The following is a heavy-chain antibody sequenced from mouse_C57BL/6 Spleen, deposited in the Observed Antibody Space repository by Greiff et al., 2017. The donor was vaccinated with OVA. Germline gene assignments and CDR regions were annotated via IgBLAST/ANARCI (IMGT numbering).Heavy chain of an antibody. V-gene: IGHV2-5*01. CDR2: IWRGGST. D-gene: IGHD1-1*01. Sequence: VKLMESGPGLVQPSQSLSITCTVSGFSLTSYGVHWVRQSPGKGLEWLGVIWRGGSTDYNAAFMSRLSITKDNSKSQVFFKMNSLQADDTAIYYCAKNPLDYGSSYAAMDYWGQGTSVTVSA. CDR3: AKNPLDYGSSYAAMDY. CDR1: GFSLTSYG. J-gene: IGHJ4*01.